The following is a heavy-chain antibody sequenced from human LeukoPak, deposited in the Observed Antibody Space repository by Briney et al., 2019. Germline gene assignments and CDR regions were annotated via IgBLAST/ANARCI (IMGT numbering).Heavy chain of an antibody. V-gene: IGHV4-39*01. CDR1: GDSISNSGSY. Sequence: SETLSLTCSVSGDSISNSGSYWAWIRQPPGKGLEWIGSIYYSGNTYYSPSLESRITISVDTSKNQFSLKLSYVTAADTAMYYCARLPRNYDILTGYYISAFDIWGQGTMVAVSS. D-gene: IGHD3-9*01. J-gene: IGHJ3*02. CDR3: ARLPRNYDILTGYYISAFDI. CDR2: IYYSGNT.